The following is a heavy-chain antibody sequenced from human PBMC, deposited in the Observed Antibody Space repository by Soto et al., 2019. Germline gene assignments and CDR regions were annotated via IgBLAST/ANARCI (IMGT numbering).Heavy chain of an antibody. V-gene: IGHV3-48*02. CDR2: ISSSSSTI. CDR1: GFTFSSYS. D-gene: IGHD6-13*01. J-gene: IGHJ6*02. Sequence: PGGSLRLSCAASGFTFSSYSMNWVRQAPGKGLEWVSYISSSSSTIYYADSVKGRFTISRDNAKNSLYLQMNSLRDEDTAVYYCARDGSYSSSWGSWYYYGMDVWGQGTTVTVSS. CDR3: ARDGSYSSSWGSWYYYGMDV.